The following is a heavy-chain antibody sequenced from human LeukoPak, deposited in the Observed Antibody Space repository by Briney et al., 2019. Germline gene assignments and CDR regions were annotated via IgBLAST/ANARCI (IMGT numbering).Heavy chain of an antibody. D-gene: IGHD6-19*01. V-gene: IGHV3-30-3*01. Sequence: GGSLRLSCAASGFTFSSYAMQWVRQAPGKGLEWVAVISYDGSNKYYADSVKGRFTISRDNSKNTLYLQMNRLRAEDTAVYYCARGRSFLASGPFDYWGQGTLVTVSS. CDR3: ARGRSFLASGPFDY. CDR2: ISYDGSNK. CDR1: GFTFSSYA. J-gene: IGHJ4*02.